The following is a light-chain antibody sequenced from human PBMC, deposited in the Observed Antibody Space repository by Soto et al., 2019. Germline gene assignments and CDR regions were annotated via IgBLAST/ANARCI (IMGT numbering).Light chain of an antibody. J-gene: IGKJ1*01. CDR3: QQYNNRPRT. CDR2: GAS. Sequence: EILMTQSPATLSVSPGEGATLSCRASYSVSTNLAWYQQTPGQPPRLLIYGASTRATGIPARFSGTGFGTEFTLTISRLQSGDSEVYYCQQYNNRPRTFGPGTKVDIK. CDR1: YSVSTN. V-gene: IGKV3-15*01.